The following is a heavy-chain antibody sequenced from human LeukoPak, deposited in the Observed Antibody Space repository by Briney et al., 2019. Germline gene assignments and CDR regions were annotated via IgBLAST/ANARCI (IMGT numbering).Heavy chain of an antibody. J-gene: IGHJ1*01. V-gene: IGHV3-53*01. CDR1: GFTVSSNY. CDR3: ARGGRETGKPKRYDSSGSKYFQH. Sequence: PGGSLRLSCAASGFTVSSNYMSWVRQAPGKGLEWVSVIYSGGSTYYADSVKGRFTISRDNSKNTLYLQMNSLRAEDTAVYYCARGGRETGKPKRYDSSGSKYFQHWGQGTLVTVSS. D-gene: IGHD3-22*01. CDR2: IYSGGST.